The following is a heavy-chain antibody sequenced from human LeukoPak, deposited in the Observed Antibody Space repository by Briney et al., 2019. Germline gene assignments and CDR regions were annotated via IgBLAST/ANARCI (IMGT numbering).Heavy chain of an antibody. Sequence: EASVKVSCKVSGYTLTELSMHWVRQAPGKGLEWMGGFDPEDGETIYAQKFQGRVTMTEDTSTDTAYMELSSLRSEDTAVYYCSRSSGWFTDAFDIWGQGTMVTVSS. CDR2: FDPEDGET. J-gene: IGHJ3*02. V-gene: IGHV1-24*01. CDR3: SRSSGWFTDAFDI. CDR1: GYTLTELS. D-gene: IGHD6-19*01.